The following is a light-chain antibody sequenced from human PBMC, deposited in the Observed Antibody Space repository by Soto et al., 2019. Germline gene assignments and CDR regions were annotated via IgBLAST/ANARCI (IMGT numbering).Light chain of an antibody. CDR2: SNN. V-gene: IGLV1-44*01. Sequence: QSVLTQPPSASGTPGQRVTISCFGSSSNIGSNSVNWYQQFPGTAPKLLIHSNNQRPSGVPDRFSGSKSGTSASLAISGLQSEDDADYYCASWDDSLNGFYVFGTGTQLTVL. CDR1: SSNIGSNS. CDR3: ASWDDSLNGFYV. J-gene: IGLJ1*01.